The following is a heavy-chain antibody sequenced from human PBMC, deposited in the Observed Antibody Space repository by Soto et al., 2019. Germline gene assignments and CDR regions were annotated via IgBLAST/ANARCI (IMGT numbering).Heavy chain of an antibody. D-gene: IGHD6-6*01. Sequence: QVQLVQSGAEVKKPGSSVKVSCKASGGTFSSYAISWVRQAPGQGLEWMGGIIPIFGTANYAQKFQGRVTITADESTSIAYMELSSLRSEDTAVYYCARDSIAARPDYYYGMDVWGQGTTVTVSS. CDR1: GGTFSSYA. J-gene: IGHJ6*02. CDR3: ARDSIAARPDYYYGMDV. V-gene: IGHV1-69*01. CDR2: IIPIFGTA.